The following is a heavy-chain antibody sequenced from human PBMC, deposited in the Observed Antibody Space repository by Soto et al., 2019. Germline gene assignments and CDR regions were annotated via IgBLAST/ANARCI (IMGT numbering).Heavy chain of an antibody. J-gene: IGHJ4*02. CDR2: IIPIFGTA. Sequence: GASVKVSCKSSGGTFSSYAISWVRQAPGQGLEWMGGIIPIFGTANYAQKFQGRVTITADESTSTAYMELSSLRSEDTAVYYCARVQYYYASSGHPPVAQYYLDYWCQGTLVTVSS. CDR3: ARVQYYYASSGHPPVAQYYLDY. V-gene: IGHV1-69*13. D-gene: IGHD3-22*01. CDR1: GGTFSSYA.